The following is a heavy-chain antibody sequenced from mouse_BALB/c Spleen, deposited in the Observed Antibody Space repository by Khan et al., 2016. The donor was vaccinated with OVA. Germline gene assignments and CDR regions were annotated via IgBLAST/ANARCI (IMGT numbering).Heavy chain of an antibody. D-gene: IGHD1-1*01. CDR1: GYSITSDYA. CDR2: ISYSGNT. Sequence: VQLQESGPGLVKPSQSLSLTCTVTGYSITSDYAWNWIRQFPGNKLEWMGFISYSGNTKYNPSLQSRFSITRDTSKNQFFLQLNSVTTEDTATYYCARVYGGDFDYWGQGTSLTVSS. V-gene: IGHV3-2*02. CDR3: ARVYGGDFDY. J-gene: IGHJ2*02.